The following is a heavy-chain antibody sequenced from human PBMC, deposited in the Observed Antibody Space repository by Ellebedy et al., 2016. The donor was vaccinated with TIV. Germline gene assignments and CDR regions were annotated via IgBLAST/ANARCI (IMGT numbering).Heavy chain of an antibody. Sequence: PGGSLRLSCAASGFTFSSYAMSWVLQAPGKGLAWVSGISGSGGNKYYADSVKGGFTISRNNSKNTLYPQMNSRKAEDTAVHYSAKGRRMVYSTGGLDYWGQGTLVTVSS. CDR2: ISGSGGNK. J-gene: IGHJ4*02. CDR3: AKGRRMVYSTGGLDY. CDR1: GFTFSSYA. V-gene: IGHV3-23*01. D-gene: IGHD2-8*01.